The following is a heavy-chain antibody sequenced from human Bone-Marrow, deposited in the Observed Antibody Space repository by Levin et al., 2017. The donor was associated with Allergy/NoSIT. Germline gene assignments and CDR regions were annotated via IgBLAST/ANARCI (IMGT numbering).Heavy chain of an antibody. J-gene: IGHJ2*01. V-gene: IGHV3-23*01. CDR1: GFTFNNYA. D-gene: IGHD3-22*01. CDR3: VKGAGYYHDSSSYKIYWYFDI. Sequence: HPGGSLRLSCAASGFTFNNYAMNWVRQAPGKGLEWVSGISGSGGSTFYADSVRGRFTISRDNSKNTLYLQMNSLRAEDTAVYHCVKGAGYYHDSSSYKIYWYFDIWGRGTLVTVSS. CDR2: ISGSGGST.